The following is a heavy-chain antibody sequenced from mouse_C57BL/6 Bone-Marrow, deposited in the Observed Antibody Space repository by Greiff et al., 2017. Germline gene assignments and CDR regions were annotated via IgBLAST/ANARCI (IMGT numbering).Heavy chain of an antibody. CDR3: ASKNGYRSWFAY. Sequence: QVQLQQPGAELVKPGASVKMSCKASGYTFTSYWITWVKQRPGQGLEWIGDIYPGSGSTNYNEKFKSKATLTVDTSSSTAYMQLSSLTSEDSAVYYCASKNGYRSWFAYWGQGTLVTVSA. CDR1: GYTFTSYW. J-gene: IGHJ3*01. V-gene: IGHV1-55*01. CDR2: IYPGSGST. D-gene: IGHD2-2*01.